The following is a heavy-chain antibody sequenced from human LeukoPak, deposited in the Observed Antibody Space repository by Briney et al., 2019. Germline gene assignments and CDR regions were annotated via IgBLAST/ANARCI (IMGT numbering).Heavy chain of an antibody. CDR1: GFTFGDYA. D-gene: IGHD6-25*01. J-gene: IGHJ3*02. CDR2: IRSKAYGGTT. CDR3: TRDPPQRDDAFDI. V-gene: IGHV3-49*03. Sequence: PGGSLRLSCTASGFTFGDYAMSWFRQAPGKGLEWVGFIRSKAYGGTTEYAASVKGRFTISRDDSKSIAYLQMNSLKTEDTAVYYCTRDPPQRDDAFDIWGQGTMVTVSS.